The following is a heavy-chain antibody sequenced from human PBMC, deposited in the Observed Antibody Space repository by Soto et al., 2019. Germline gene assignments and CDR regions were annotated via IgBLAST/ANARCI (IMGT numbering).Heavy chain of an antibody. CDR2: ISSDGDIT. V-gene: IGHV3-64D*06. D-gene: IGHD3-9*01. J-gene: IGHJ5*02. Sequence: GGSLRLSCSASGFTFSEYSMHWVRQAPGKGLQYVSTISSDGDITYYADSVKGRFTISRDNSKNTLYLQMNSLRPEDTAVYYCVKVSTFYDILTGYYSTNFFDPWGQGTLVTVAS. CDR1: GFTFSEYS. CDR3: VKVSTFYDILTGYYSTNFFDP.